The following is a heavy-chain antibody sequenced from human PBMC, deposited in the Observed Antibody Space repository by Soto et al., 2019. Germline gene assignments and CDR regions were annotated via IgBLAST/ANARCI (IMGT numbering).Heavy chain of an antibody. J-gene: IGHJ4*02. Sequence: QVQLQQWGAGLLKPSETLSLTCAVYGGSFSDYYWTWIRQSPGKGLEWIGEINHSGSTNYNPSLKSRVTILVDTTKNQFSLKLSSVTAADTAVYYCERGRTVFDYWGQGILVTVSS. V-gene: IGHV4-34*01. CDR1: GGSFSDYY. CDR3: ERGRTVFDY. D-gene: IGHD1-1*01. CDR2: INHSGST.